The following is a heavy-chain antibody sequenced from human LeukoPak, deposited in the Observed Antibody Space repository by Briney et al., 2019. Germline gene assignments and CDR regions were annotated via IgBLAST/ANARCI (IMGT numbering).Heavy chain of an antibody. D-gene: IGHD3-10*01. CDR2: IYYSGST. CDR1: GGSISSGGYY. Sequence: PSETLSLTCTVSGGSISSGGYYWSWIRQHPGKGLEWIGYIYYSGSTYYNPSLKSRVTISVDTSKNQFSLKLSSVTAADTAVYYCARDYYGSGSSSFQHWGQGTLVTVSS. J-gene: IGHJ1*01. V-gene: IGHV4-31*03. CDR3: ARDYYGSGSSSFQH.